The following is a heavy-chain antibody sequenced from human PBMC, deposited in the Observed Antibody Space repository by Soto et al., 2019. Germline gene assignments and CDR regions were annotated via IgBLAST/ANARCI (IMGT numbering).Heavy chain of an antibody. J-gene: IGHJ4*02. CDR3: GGGAARYGLNLDY. CDR2: ISSSSSYI. Sequence: PGGSLRLSCAASGFTFSSYSMNWVRQAPGKGLEWVSSISSSSSYIYYADSVKGRFTISRDNAKNSLYLQMNSLRAEDTAVYYCGGGAARYGLNLDYWGQGTLVTVSS. D-gene: IGHD1-1*01. V-gene: IGHV3-21*01. CDR1: GFTFSSYS.